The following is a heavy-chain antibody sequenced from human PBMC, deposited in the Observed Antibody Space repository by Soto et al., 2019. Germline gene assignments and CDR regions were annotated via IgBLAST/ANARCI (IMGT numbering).Heavy chain of an antibody. CDR2: VSSDGSLK. V-gene: IGHV3-30*04. CDR3: TREGPSSLTSYFDY. Sequence: LSCVGSEVILTNSAMHWVRQAPGKGLEWVAVVSSDGSLKYYADSVEGRFTISRDSSKNTLYLQMNSLRPEDTAVYYCTREGPSSLTSYFDYWGQGTLVTVSS. CDR1: EVILTNSA. D-gene: IGHD2-2*01. J-gene: IGHJ4*02.